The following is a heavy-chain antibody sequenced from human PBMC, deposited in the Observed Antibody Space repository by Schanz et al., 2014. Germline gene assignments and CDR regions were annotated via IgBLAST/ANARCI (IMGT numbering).Heavy chain of an antibody. J-gene: IGHJ4*02. CDR2: ISGSGGST. D-gene: IGHD5-18*01. CDR1: GFTFSSYA. Sequence: ERLVESGGGLVQPGGSLRLSCAASGFTFSSYAMSWVRQAPGKGLEWVSAISGSGGSTYYADSVRGRFTISRDNSKTTVYLQMNSLRAEDTAVYYCAKDAENTAMITDYFDYWGQGTLVTVSS. V-gene: IGHV3-23*04. CDR3: AKDAENTAMITDYFDY.